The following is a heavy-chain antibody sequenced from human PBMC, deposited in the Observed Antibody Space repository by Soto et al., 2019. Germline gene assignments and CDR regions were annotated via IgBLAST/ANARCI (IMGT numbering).Heavy chain of an antibody. CDR1: GSTFTSYV. D-gene: IGHD3-3*01. CDR2: INPNSGKT. V-gene: IGHV1-8*01. CDR3: ARPRFLETNWFDP. Sequence: QVQLVQLGAEVKKPGASVKVSCKASGSTFTSYVINWVRQATGQGLEWMGWINPNSGKTGYEQKFQGRVPMTRNTSISTAYMELCSLISEDTTVYYCARPRFLETNWFDPWGQGTLVTVSS. J-gene: IGHJ5*02.